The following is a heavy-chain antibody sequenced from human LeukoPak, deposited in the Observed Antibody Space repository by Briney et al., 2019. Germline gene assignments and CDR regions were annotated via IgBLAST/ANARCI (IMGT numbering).Heavy chain of an antibody. D-gene: IGHD4-17*01. CDR1: GGSISSYY. Sequence: SETLSLTCTVSGGSISSYYWSWIRQPPGKGLEWIGYIYYSGSTNYNPSLKSRVTISVDTSKNQFSLKLSSVTAADTAVYYCARRHGVYWGQGTLVTVSS. V-gene: IGHV4-59*01. J-gene: IGHJ4*02. CDR3: ARRHGVY. CDR2: IYYSGST.